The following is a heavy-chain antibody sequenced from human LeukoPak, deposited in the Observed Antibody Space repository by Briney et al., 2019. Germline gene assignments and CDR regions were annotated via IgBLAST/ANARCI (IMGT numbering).Heavy chain of an antibody. CDR3: ARHHPTVTPYYMDV. Sequence: SEALSLTCTVSGGSIDSSNYYWGWIRQPPGKGLEWIGSISYSGSSYYNPSLKSRVTISVDTSKNQFSLKVNSVTAADTAVYYCARHHPTVTPYYMDVWGKGTTVTISS. J-gene: IGHJ6*03. CDR2: ISYSGSS. CDR1: GGSIDSSNYY. D-gene: IGHD4-17*01. V-gene: IGHV4-39*01.